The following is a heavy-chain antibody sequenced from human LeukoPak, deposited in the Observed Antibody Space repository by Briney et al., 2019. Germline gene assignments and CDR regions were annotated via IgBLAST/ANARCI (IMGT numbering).Heavy chain of an antibody. D-gene: IGHD5-24*01. CDR1: GGSISSSSYH. J-gene: IGHJ4*02. CDR2: IYYSGST. CDR3: ARGSRDGYNHFDY. Sequence: SETLSLTCTVSGGSISSSSYHWSWIRQPPGKGLEWIGYIYYSGSTNYNPSLKSRVTISVDTSKNQFSLNLRSVTAADTAVYYCARGSRDGYNHFDYWGQGTLVTVSS. V-gene: IGHV4-61*01.